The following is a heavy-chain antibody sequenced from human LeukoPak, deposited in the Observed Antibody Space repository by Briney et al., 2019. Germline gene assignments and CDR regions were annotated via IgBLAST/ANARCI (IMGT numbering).Heavy chain of an antibody. D-gene: IGHD3-3*01. CDR2: INPSGSST. J-gene: IGHJ6*04. CDR1: GYSFTSYY. Sequence: ASVKVSCKASGYSFTSYYMHWVRQAPGQGLEWMGIINPSGSSTSYAQKFQGRATMTEDTSTDTAYMELSSLRSEDTAVYYCATAKVTRFLMDVWGKGTTVTVSS. V-gene: IGHV1-46*01. CDR3: ATAKVTRFLMDV.